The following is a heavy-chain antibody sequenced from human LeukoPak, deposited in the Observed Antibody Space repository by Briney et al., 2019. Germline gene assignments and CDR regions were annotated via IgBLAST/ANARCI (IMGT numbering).Heavy chain of an antibody. CDR1: GFTFGSNG. CDR2: MSSDGSKK. CDR3: AAGAGITRY. D-gene: IGHD3-10*01. V-gene: IGHV3-30*03. Sequence: GTSLRLSCAASGFTFGSNGMQWVRQAPGKGLEWVAAMSSDGSKKHYADSVKGRFTIPRDNAKNSLYLQVNSLRSEDTALYYCAAGAGITRYWGQGTLVTVSS. J-gene: IGHJ4*02.